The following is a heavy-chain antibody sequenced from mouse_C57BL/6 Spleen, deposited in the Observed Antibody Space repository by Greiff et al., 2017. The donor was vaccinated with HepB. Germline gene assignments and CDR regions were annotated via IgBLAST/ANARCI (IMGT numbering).Heavy chain of an antibody. V-gene: IGHV3-6*01. CDR2: ISYDGSN. CDR3: ARVNSGFDY. Sequence: EESGPGLVKPSQSLSLTCSVTGYSITSGYYWNWIRQFPGNKLEWMGYISYDGSNNYNPSLKNRISITRDTSKNQFFLKLNSVTTEDTATYYCARVNSGFDYWGQGTTLTVSS. J-gene: IGHJ2*01. CDR1: GYSITSGYY.